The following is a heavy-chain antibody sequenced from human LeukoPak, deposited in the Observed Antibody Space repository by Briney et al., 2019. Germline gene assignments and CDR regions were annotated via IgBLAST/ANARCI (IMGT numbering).Heavy chain of an antibody. CDR3: ARGYCSSTSCYEWFDP. CDR1: GGTFSSYA. D-gene: IGHD2-2*01. J-gene: IGHJ5*02. V-gene: IGHV1-69*13. CDR2: IIPIFGTA. Sequence: SVKVSCKASGGTFSSYAISWVRQAPGQGLEWMGGIIPIFGTANYAQKFQGRVTITADESTSTAYMELSSLRSEDTAVYYCARGYCSSTSCYEWFDPWGQGTLVTVSS.